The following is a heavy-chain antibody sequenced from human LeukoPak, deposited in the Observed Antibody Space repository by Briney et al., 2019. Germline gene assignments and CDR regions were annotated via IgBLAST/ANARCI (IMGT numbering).Heavy chain of an antibody. CDR2: ISNSGSSI. D-gene: IGHD3-10*01. Sequence: GGSLRLSCAASGFAFSSYAMGWVRQAPGKGLEWVSYISNSGSSIYYAGSVEGRFTVSRDNAKTSLYLQMNSLRAEDTAVYYCVREGGSGSYSEYWGQGTLVTVSS. CDR1: GFAFSSYA. CDR3: VREGGSGSYSEY. J-gene: IGHJ4*02. V-gene: IGHV3-48*01.